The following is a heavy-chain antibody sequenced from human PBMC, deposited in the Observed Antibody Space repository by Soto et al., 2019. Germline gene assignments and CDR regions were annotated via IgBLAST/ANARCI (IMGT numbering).Heavy chain of an antibody. V-gene: IGHV4-39*01. D-gene: IGHD6-13*01. Sequence: QLQLQESGPGLVKPSETLSLTCTVSGASITRSGYYWSWIRQPPGKGLEYIGSIYYTGSTYYNPSLKNRVIISVDTSKNQFSLRLNSVTAADSSVYFCALRNAAAAGRSFEYWGQGTLVIVSS. CDR1: GASITRSGYY. CDR2: IYYTGST. CDR3: ALRNAAAAGRSFEY. J-gene: IGHJ4*02.